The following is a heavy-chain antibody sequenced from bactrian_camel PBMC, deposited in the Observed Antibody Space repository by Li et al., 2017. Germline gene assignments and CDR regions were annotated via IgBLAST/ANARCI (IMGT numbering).Heavy chain of an antibody. CDR1: GFTFSSYD. CDR3: AADIPLASTDCYSGSWCPDRADFGY. Sequence: VQLVESGGGLVQPGGSLRLSCAASGFTFSSYDMSWVRQAPGKGLEWVSAINSGGGSTYYADSVKGRFTISRDNAKDSLYLQVNSLKTEDTAVYYCAADIPLASTDCYSGSWCPDRADFGYWGQGTQVTVS. V-gene: IGHV3S40*01. CDR2: INSGGGST. J-gene: IGHJ6*01. D-gene: IGHD3*01.